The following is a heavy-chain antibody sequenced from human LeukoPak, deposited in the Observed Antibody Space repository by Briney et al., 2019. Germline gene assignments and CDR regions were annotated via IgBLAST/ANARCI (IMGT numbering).Heavy chain of an antibody. D-gene: IGHD6-13*01. CDR3: ARVGKKQLVYYFDY. V-gene: IGHV1-18*01. J-gene: IGHJ4*02. CDR1: GYIFSNFG. Sequence: ASVKVSCKASGYIFSNFGINWVRQAPGQGLEWMGWISGYNGYTKYAQKLQGRVTMTTDTSTSTAHMELRSLRSDDTAVYYCARVGKKQLVYYFDYWGQGTLVTVSS. CDR2: ISGYNGYT.